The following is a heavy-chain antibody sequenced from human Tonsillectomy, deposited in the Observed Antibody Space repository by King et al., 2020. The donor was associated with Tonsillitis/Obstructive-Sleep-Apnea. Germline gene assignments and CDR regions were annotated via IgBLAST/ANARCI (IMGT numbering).Heavy chain of an antibody. Sequence: VQLVESGGGLVQPGGSLRLSCAASGFTFSSYAMSWVRQAPGKGLEWVSGISGSGGRTYYADSVKGRFTISRDNSKNTLYLQMNSLRAEDTAVYYCAKDAGLRPPYYYYYGLDVWGQGTTVTVSS. CDR1: GFTFSSYA. V-gene: IGHV3-23*04. CDR2: ISGSGGRT. CDR3: AKDAGLRPPYYYYYGLDV. J-gene: IGHJ6*02. D-gene: IGHD5-12*01.